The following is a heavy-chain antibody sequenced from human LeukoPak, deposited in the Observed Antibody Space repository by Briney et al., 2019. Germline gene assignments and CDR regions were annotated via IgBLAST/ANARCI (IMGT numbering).Heavy chain of an antibody. V-gene: IGHV4-34*01. CDR1: GGSISSYY. D-gene: IGHD6-13*01. J-gene: IGHJ4*02. Sequence: SETLSLTCTVSGGSISSYYWSWIRQPPGKGLEWIGEINHSGSTNYNPSLKSRVTISVDTSKNQFSLKLSSVTAADTAVYYCARVGRAAAGSDYWGQGTLVTVSS. CDR2: INHSGST. CDR3: ARVGRAAAGSDY.